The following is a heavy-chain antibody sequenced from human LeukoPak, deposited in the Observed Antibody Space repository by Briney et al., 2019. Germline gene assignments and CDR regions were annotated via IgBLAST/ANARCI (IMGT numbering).Heavy chain of an antibody. D-gene: IGHD3-10*01. Sequence: VASVKVSCKASGFTFTSSAVQWVRQARGQRLEWIGWIVVGSGNTNYAQKFQGRVTMTRDTSTSTVYMELSSLRSEDTAVYYCARDLLWFGELFGSAAWFDPWGQGTLVTVSS. J-gene: IGHJ5*02. CDR1: GFTFTSSA. CDR2: IVVGSGNT. V-gene: IGHV1-58*01. CDR3: ARDLLWFGELFGSAAWFDP.